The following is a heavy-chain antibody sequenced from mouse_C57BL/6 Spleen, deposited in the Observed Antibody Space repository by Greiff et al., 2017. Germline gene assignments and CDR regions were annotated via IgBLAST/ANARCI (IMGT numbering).Heavy chain of an antibody. Sequence: QVQLQQPGAELVKPGASVKLSCKASGYTFTSYWMHWVKQRPGQGLEWIGMIHPNSGSTNYNEKFTSKATLTVDKSSSTAYMQLSSLTSEDSAVYYCARAPVVARDAMDYWGQGTSVTVSS. J-gene: IGHJ4*01. CDR1: GYTFTSYW. D-gene: IGHD1-1*01. V-gene: IGHV1-64*01. CDR3: ARAPVVARDAMDY. CDR2: IHPNSGST.